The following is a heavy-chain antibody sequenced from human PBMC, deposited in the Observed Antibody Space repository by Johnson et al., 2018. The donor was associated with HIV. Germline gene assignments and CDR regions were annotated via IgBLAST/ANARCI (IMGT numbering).Heavy chain of an antibody. J-gene: IGHJ3*02. CDR1: GFRSDDYV. D-gene: IGHD2-2*01. CDR2: ISSSGSTI. V-gene: IGHV3-48*03. CDR3: ARAAIVVLPAGAFDI. Sequence: VQLVESGGGVVRPGGSLRVSRGGSGFRSDDYVMSWARQPPGKGLEWVSYISSSGSTIYYADSVKGRFTISRDKSKKTLYLQMNSRRLEDTAIYYCARAAIVVLPAGAFDIWGRGTMVTVSS.